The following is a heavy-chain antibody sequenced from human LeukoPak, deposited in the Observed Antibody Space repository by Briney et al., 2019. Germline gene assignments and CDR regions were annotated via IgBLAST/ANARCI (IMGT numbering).Heavy chain of an antibody. CDR3: ARGVDTAMLIYFYYYMDV. CDR1: GYTFTGYY. CDR2: ISPNSGGT. J-gene: IGHJ6*03. Sequence: ASVKVSCKASGYTFTGYYMHWVRQAPGQGLEWMGWISPNSGGTNYAQKFQGRVSMTRDTSISTAYMELSRLRSDDTAVYYCARGVDTAMLIYFYYYMDVWGKGTTVTVSS. D-gene: IGHD5-18*01. V-gene: IGHV1-2*02.